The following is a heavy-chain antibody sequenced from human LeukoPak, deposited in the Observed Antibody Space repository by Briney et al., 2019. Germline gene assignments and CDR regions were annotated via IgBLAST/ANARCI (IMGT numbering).Heavy chain of an antibody. D-gene: IGHD3-10*01. CDR1: GFTFSSYA. J-gene: IGHJ5*02. CDR2: ISGSGGST. Sequence: GGSLRLSCAASGFTFSSYAMSWVRQAPGKGLEWVSAISGSGGSTYYADSVKGRFTISRDNSKNTLYLQMSSLRAEDTAVYYCAKDRAGLLWFGEMSSWFDPWGQGTLVTVSS. V-gene: IGHV3-23*01. CDR3: AKDRAGLLWFGEMSSWFDP.